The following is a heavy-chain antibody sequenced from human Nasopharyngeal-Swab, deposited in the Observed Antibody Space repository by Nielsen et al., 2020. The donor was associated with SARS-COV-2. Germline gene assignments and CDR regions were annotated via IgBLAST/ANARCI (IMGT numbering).Heavy chain of an antibody. Sequence: SQTLSLTCAISGDSVSSNRAAWTWIRQSPSRGLEWLGRTYFRSKWLNDYAVSVKSRITINQDTSRNQFSLQLNSVTSEDTAIYYCARGSGTYSDYFDYWGQGTLVSVSS. CDR1: GDSVSSNRAA. J-gene: IGHJ4*02. V-gene: IGHV6-1*01. D-gene: IGHD1-26*01. CDR2: TYFRSKWLN. CDR3: ARGSGTYSDYFDY.